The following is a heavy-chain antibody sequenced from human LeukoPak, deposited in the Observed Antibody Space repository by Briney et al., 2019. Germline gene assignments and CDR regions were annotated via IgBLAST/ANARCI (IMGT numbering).Heavy chain of an antibody. CDR3: ARSPGVGSSAFDY. CDR1: GYTFTSYD. D-gene: IGHD1-26*01. Sequence: RASVKVSCKASGYTFTSYDINWVRQAPGQGLEWMGRIIPILVIANYAQKFQGRVTITADKSTSTAYMELSSLRSEDTAVYYCARSPGVGSSAFDYWGQGTLVTVSS. J-gene: IGHJ4*02. CDR2: IIPILVIA. V-gene: IGHV1-69*04.